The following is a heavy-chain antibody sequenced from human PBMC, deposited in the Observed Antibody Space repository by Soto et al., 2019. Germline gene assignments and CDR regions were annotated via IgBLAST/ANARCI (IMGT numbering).Heavy chain of an antibody. Sequence: PGESLKISCAASGFTFSSYGMHWVRQAPGKGLEWVSLVSATAGTTYYTDSVKGRFTISRDNSRNTVYLQMNSLRADDTAVYYCAKDRLAGGFDYWGQGTLVTVSS. CDR2: VSATAGTT. CDR3: AKDRLAGGFDY. J-gene: IGHJ4*02. D-gene: IGHD3-16*01. V-gene: IGHV3-23*01. CDR1: GFTFSSYG.